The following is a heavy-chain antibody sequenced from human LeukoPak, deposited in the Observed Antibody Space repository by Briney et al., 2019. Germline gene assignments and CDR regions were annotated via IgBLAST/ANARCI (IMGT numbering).Heavy chain of an antibody. CDR3: ARGNGTHDL. CDR1: GSNFAIYW. D-gene: IGHD1-1*01. CDR2: IYPGDSDT. V-gene: IGHV5-51*01. J-gene: IGHJ4*02. Sequence: GASLEISCKGSGSNFAIYWVAWVRQLPGKGLEWMGIIYPGDSDTIYSPSFQGQVTMSADKSMNSVYLEWSSLKASDSARYYCARGNGTHDLWGQGTLVTVSS.